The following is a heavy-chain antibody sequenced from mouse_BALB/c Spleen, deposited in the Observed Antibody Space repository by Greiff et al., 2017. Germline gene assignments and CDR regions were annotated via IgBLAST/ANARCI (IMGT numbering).Heavy chain of an antibody. J-gene: IGHJ2*01. CDR3: ARDTSYYFDY. Sequence: EVMLVGSGGGLVKPGGSLKLSCAASGFTFSSYAMSWVRQTPEKRLEWVASISSGGSTYYPDSVKGRFTISRDNARNILYLQMSSLRSEDTAMYYCARDTSYYFDYWGQGTTLTVSS. CDR1: GFTFSSYA. CDR2: ISSGGST. V-gene: IGHV5-6-5*01.